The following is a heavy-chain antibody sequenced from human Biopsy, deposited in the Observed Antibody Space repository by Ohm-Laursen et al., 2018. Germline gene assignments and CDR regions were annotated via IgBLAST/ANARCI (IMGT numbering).Heavy chain of an antibody. Sequence: GSLRLSCSACGFIFSDYYMSWIRQAPGKGLEWVSNINSVGTIYYADSVRGRFTISRDNAKNSLYLQMNSLRVEDTAVYYCARSVGIMAAPIDYWGQGTLVTVS. CDR1: GFIFSDYY. D-gene: IGHD3-16*01. CDR2: INSVGTI. CDR3: ARSVGIMAAPIDY. J-gene: IGHJ4*02. V-gene: IGHV3-11*01.